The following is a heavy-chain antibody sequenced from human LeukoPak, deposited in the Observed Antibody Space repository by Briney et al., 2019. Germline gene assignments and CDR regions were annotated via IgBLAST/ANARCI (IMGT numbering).Heavy chain of an antibody. J-gene: IGHJ4*02. V-gene: IGHV4-39*07. CDR3: ARDLGWLQ. CDR1: GGSISSSSYY. Sequence: PSETLSLTCTVSGGSISSSSYYWGWIRQPPGKGLEWIGSIYYSGSTYYNPSLKSRVTISVDTSKNQFSLKLSSVTAADTAVYYCARDLGWLQWGQGTLVTVSS. CDR2: IYYSGST. D-gene: IGHD5-24*01.